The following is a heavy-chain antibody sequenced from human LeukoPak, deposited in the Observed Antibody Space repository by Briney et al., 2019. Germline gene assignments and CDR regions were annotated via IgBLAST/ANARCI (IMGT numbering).Heavy chain of an antibody. CDR3: ARKVGMSYHY. D-gene: IGHD1-26*01. J-gene: IGHJ4*02. V-gene: IGHV4-59*08. Sequence: SETLSLTCTVSGDSISSFYWSWIRQPPGKELEWIGFMYSYGSTNYNPSLKSRVTISIDTSKNQFSLKVNSVTAADTAVYYCARKVGMSYHYWGQGSLVTVSS. CDR1: GDSISSFY. CDR2: MYSYGST.